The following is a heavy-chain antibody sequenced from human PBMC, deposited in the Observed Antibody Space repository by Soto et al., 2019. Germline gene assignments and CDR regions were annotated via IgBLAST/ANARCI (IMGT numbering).Heavy chain of an antibody. CDR1: GGSISSSSYY. CDR2: IYYSGST. Sequence: WETLSLTCTVSGGSISSSSYYWGSIRQPPGKGLEWIGSIYYSGSTYYNPSHKSRVTISVDTSKNQFSLKLSSVTAADTAVYYCPRSSSVTIMGGGPNWFDPGGQETLVTVSS. D-gene: IGHD3-3*01. V-gene: IGHV4-39*01. J-gene: IGHJ5*02. CDR3: PRSSSVTIMGGGPNWFDP.